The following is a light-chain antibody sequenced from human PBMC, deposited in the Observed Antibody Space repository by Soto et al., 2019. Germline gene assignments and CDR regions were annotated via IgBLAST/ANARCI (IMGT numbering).Light chain of an antibody. CDR1: QDISNY. CDR3: QQAKSFPFT. Sequence: DIQVTQSTSSVSASVGDRVTIACRASQDISNYLAWYQQKPGRAPNLLIYDASTLQTGVPSRFGGSGSGTDFTLTISSLQPEDFATYYYQQAKSFPFTFGRGTKVDMK. CDR2: DAS. V-gene: IGKV1-12*01. J-gene: IGKJ3*01.